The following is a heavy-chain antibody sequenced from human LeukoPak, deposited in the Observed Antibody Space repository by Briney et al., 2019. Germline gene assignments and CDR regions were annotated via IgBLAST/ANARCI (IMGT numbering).Heavy chain of an antibody. Sequence: SGGSLRLSCAASGFTFSSYGMHWVRQVPGKGLEWVADISGGGDGTHYADSVQGRFTISRDNSKNSVLLQMGSLRAHDTAVYYCVRVNYGGNSGYHFDYWGQGTLVTVSS. CDR1: GFTFSSYG. CDR3: VRVNYGGNSGYHFDY. D-gene: IGHD4-23*01. J-gene: IGHJ4*02. V-gene: IGHV3-23*01. CDR2: ISGGGDGT.